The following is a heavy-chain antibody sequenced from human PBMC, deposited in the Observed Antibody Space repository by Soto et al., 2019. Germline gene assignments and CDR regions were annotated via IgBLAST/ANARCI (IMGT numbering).Heavy chain of an antibody. CDR2: INPNSGGT. CDR1: GYTFTGYY. Sequence: ASVKVSCKAAGYTFTGYYMHWVRQAPGQGLEWMGWINPNSGGTNYAQKFQGRVTMTRDTSISTAYMELSRLRSDDTAVYYCARVLTYYYDSSPGYCAQGTLVIVSA. D-gene: IGHD3-22*01. J-gene: IGHJ4*02. CDR3: ARVLTYYYDSSPGY. V-gene: IGHV1-2*02.